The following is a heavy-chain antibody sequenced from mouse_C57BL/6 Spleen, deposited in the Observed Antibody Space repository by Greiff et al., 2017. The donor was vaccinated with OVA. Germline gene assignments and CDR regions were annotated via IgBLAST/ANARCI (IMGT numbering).Heavy chain of an antibody. CDR2: IHPNSGST. D-gene: IGHD1-1*01. CDR1: GYTFTSYW. V-gene: IGHV1-64*01. J-gene: IGHJ2*01. Sequence: QVQLQQPGAELVKPGASVKLSCKASGYTFTSYWMNWVKQRPGQGLEWIGMIHPNSGSTNYNEKFKSKATLTVDKSSSTAYMQLSSLTSEDSAVDYWAKKFITTAYFDYWGQGTTLTVSS. CDR3: AKKFITTAYFDY.